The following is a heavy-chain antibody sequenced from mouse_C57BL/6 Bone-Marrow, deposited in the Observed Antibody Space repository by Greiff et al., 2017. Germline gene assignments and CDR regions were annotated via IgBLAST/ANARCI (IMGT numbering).Heavy chain of an antibody. D-gene: IGHD3-2*02. CDR2: INPYNGGT. CDR3: ARGGAQALDY. Sequence: EVKLQESGPVLVKPGASVKMSCKASGYTFTDYYMNWVKQSHGKSLEWIGVINPYNGGTSYNQKFKGKATLTVDKSSSTAYMELNSLTSEDSAVYYCARGGAQALDYWGQGTTLTVSS. J-gene: IGHJ2*01. CDR1: GYTFTDYY. V-gene: IGHV1-19*01.